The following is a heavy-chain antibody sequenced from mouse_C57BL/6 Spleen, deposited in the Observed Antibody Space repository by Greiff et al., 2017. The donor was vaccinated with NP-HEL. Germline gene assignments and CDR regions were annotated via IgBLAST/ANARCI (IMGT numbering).Heavy chain of an antibody. D-gene: IGHD2-3*01. V-gene: IGHV5-4*01. Sequence: EVKVVESGGGLVKPGGSLKLSCAASGFTFSSYAMSWVRQTPEKRLEWVATISDGGSYTYYPDNVKGRFTISRDNAKNNLYLQMSHLKSEDTAMYYCARDREDGYYYDYWGQGTTLTVSS. CDR2: ISDGGSYT. J-gene: IGHJ2*01. CDR1: GFTFSSYA. CDR3: ARDREDGYYYDY.